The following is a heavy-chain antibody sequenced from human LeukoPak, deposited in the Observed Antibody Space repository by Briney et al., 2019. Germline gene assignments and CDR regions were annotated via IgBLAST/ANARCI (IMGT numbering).Heavy chain of an antibody. CDR1: GGTFSSYA. D-gene: IGHD1-26*01. CDR3: ARGGHQYGGSYLGHFDY. Sequence: SVKVSCKASGGTFSSYAISWVRQAPGQGLEWMGRIIPIFGTANYAQKFQGRVTITTDESTSTAYMELSSLRSEDTAVYYCARGGHQYGGSYLGHFDYWGQGTLVTVSS. CDR2: IIPIFGTA. V-gene: IGHV1-69*05. J-gene: IGHJ4*02.